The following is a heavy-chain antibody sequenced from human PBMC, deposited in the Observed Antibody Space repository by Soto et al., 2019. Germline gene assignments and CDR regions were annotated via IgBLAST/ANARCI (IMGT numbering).Heavy chain of an antibody. D-gene: IGHD6-19*01. CDR3: AKDGGSSGWSTRYYYYYGMDV. CDR1: GFTFSSYG. Sequence: QSGGSLRLSCAASGFTFSSYGMHWVRQAPGKGLEWVAVISYDGSNKYYADSVKGRFTISRDNSKNTLYLQMNSLRAEDTAVYYCAKDGGSSGWSTRYYYYYGMDVWGQGTTVTVSS. V-gene: IGHV3-30*18. CDR2: ISYDGSNK. J-gene: IGHJ6*02.